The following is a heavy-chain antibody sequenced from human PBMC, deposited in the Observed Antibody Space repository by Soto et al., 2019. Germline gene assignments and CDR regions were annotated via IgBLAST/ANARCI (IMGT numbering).Heavy chain of an antibody. V-gene: IGHV2-5*02. J-gene: IGHJ4*02. D-gene: IGHD3-10*01. CDR1: GFSLRTRGVG. CDR3: AHSFYGSGETDHFFDY. Sequence: QITLKESGPTLVKPTQTLTLTCTFSGFSLRTRGVGVGWIRQPPGKALEWLALIYWDDDKRYSPSLKSRLTITKDTSKNQVVHTMTNMDPVDTATYYGAHSFYGSGETDHFFDYWGQGTLVTVSS. CDR2: IYWDDDK.